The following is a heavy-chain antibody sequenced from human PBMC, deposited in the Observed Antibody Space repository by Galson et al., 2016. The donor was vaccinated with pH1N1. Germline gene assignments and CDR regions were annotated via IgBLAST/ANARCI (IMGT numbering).Heavy chain of an antibody. Sequence: SLRLSCAASGFAFGEYSVNWVRQTPGKRLEWLAYMNINGNTMCYADSVKGRFTMSRDNAKNLLFLQMNSLKTEDTATYYCASGGSTSFDYWGQGTLVTVSS. CDR2: MNINGNTM. D-gene: IGHD6-25*01. J-gene: IGHJ4*02. CDR1: GFAFGEYS. V-gene: IGHV3-48*04. CDR3: ASGGSTSFDY.